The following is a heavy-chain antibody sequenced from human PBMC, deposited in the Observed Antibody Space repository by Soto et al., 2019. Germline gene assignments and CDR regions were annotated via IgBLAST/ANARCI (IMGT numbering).Heavy chain of an antibody. J-gene: IGHJ4*02. CDR1: GGSISSSSYY. V-gene: IGHV4-39*01. CDR2: IYYSGST. D-gene: IGHD6-19*01. CDR3: ARLERIAVAGHFDY. Sequence: QLQLQESGPGLVKPSETLSLTCTVSGGSISSSSYYWGWIRQPPGKGLEWIGSIYYSGSTYYNPSLKSRVTISVDTSKNQFSLKLSSVTAADTAVYYCARLERIAVAGHFDYWGQGTLVTVSS.